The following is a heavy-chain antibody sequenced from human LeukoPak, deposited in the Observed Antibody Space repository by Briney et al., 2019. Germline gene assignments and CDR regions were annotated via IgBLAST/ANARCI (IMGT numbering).Heavy chain of an antibody. CDR2: IQYDGSNK. J-gene: IGHJ4*02. CDR3: ANGYDSFDY. Sequence: GGSLRLSCAASGFTFSSYGMHWVRQAPGKGLEWVAFIQYDGSNKYYADSVKGRFTISRDNSKNTLYLQMNSLRAEDTAVYYCANGYDSFDYWGQGTLVTVSS. V-gene: IGHV3-30*02. D-gene: IGHD5-12*01. CDR1: GFTFSSYG.